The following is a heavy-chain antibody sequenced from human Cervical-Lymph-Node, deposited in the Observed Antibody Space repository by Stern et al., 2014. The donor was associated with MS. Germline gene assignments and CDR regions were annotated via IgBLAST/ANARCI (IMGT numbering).Heavy chain of an antibody. J-gene: IGHJ5*01. V-gene: IGHV3-30*01. CDR1: GFTFSTFA. CDR2: ISYDGSDK. D-gene: IGHD6-19*01. Sequence: MQLVESGGGVVQPGTSLRLSCAASGFTFSTFAMHWVRQAPGKGLEWVAVISYDGSDKWYADSVKGRFTISRDDSKNTVYLHMNSLRAEDTAVFYCVRSIAVTGTWFDSWGQGALVTVSS. CDR3: VRSIAVTGTWFDS.